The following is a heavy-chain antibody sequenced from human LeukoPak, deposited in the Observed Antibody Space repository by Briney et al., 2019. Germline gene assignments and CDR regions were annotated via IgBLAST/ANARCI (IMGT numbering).Heavy chain of an antibody. Sequence: RSGGSLRLSYAASGFTFSSYAMHWVRQAPGKGLEWVGVISNDGSNKYYADSVKGRFTIFRDNSKNTLYLQMNSLRAEDTAVYHCARDRVADSSGWLNYFDYWGQGTLVTVSS. CDR1: GFTFSSYA. D-gene: IGHD6-19*01. CDR3: ARDRVADSSGWLNYFDY. J-gene: IGHJ4*02. CDR2: ISNDGSNK. V-gene: IGHV3-30-3*01.